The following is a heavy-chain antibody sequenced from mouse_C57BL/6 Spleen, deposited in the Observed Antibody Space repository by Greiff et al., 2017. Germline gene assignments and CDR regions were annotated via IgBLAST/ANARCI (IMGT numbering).Heavy chain of an antibody. J-gene: IGHJ2*01. Sequence: QVQLQQPGAELVKPGASVKLSCKASGYTFTSYWMHWVKQRPGRGLESIGRIDPNSGGTKYNEKFKSKATLTVDEPSSTAYMQLSSLTSEDSAVFYSASYGISNGKDYWGQGATLTVSS. V-gene: IGHV1-72*01. CDR1: GYTFTSYW. CDR2: IDPNSGGT. CDR3: ASYGISNGKDY. D-gene: IGHD1-1*01.